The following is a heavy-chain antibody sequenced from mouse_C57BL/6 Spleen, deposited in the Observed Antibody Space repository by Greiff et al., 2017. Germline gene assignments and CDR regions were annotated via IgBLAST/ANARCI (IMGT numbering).Heavy chain of an antibody. V-gene: IGHV5-4*01. CDR1: GFTFSSYA. CDR3: AREEGRHYLDY. J-gene: IGHJ2*01. CDR2: ISDGGSYT. Sequence: EVMLVESGGGLVKPGGSLKLSCAASGFTFSSYAMSWVRQTPEKRLEWVATISDGGSYTYYPDNVKGRFTISRDNAKNNLYLQRSHLKSEDTAMYYCAREEGRHYLDYWGQGTTLTVSS.